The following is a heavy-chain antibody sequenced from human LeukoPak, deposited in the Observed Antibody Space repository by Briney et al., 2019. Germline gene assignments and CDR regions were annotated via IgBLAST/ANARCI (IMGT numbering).Heavy chain of an antibody. D-gene: IGHD2-2*01. CDR3: AREADCSSTSCPYYFDY. J-gene: IGHJ4*02. CDR2: INSDGRST. CDR1: GFTFSSYW. V-gene: IGHV3-74*01. Sequence: PGGSLRLSCAASGFTFSSYWMHWVRQAPGKGLVWVSRINSDGRSTSYADSVKGRITISRDNAKNTLYLQMNSLRAEDTAVYYCAREADCSSTSCPYYFDYWGQGTLVTVSS.